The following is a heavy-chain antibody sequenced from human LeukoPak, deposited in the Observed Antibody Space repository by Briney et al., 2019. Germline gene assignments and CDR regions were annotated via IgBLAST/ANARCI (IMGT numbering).Heavy chain of an antibody. CDR3: ARQGRGELPSGDAFDI. CDR2: IYHSGST. CDR1: GGSISSSNW. D-gene: IGHD1-26*01. V-gene: IGHV4-4*02. J-gene: IGHJ3*02. Sequence: SETLSLTCAVSGGSISSSNWWSWVRQPPGKGLEWIGEIYHSGSTNYNPSLKSRVTISVDKSKNQFSLKLSSVTAADTAVYYCARQGRGELPSGDAFDIWGQGTMVTVSS.